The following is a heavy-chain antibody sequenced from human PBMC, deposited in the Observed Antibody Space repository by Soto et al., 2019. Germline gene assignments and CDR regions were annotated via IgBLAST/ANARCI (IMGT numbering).Heavy chain of an antibody. D-gene: IGHD4-17*01. CDR2: IYASDST. V-gene: IGHV3-53*02. CDR3: ATPVTRFIAFDL. CDR1: GFTVSSHY. Sequence: EVQLVETGGGFVQPGGSLRLSCVASGFTVSSHYMTWVRQTPGKGLEWVSIIYASDSTFYADSVKGRFTISRDNSKNTVYLQLNGLRAEDTAVYYCATPVTRFIAFDLWGQGTMVTVSS. J-gene: IGHJ3*01.